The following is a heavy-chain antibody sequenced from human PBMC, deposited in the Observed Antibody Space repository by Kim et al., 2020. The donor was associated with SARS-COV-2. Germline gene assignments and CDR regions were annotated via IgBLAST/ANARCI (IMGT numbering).Heavy chain of an antibody. J-gene: IGHJ4*02. V-gene: IGHV3-66*01. CDR3: ATNLAAAGVV. CDR2: DKT. D-gene: IGHD6-13*01. Sequence: DKTYYVESVKGRLTISRYNSKSTLYLQMSSLRVEDTAVYYCATNLAAAGVVWGQGTLVTVSS.